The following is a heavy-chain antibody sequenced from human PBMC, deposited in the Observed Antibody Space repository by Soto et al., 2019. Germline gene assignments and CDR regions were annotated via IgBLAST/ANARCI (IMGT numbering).Heavy chain of an antibody. V-gene: IGHV3-23*01. CDR3: ARDLVVAEYYYYYYYMDV. D-gene: IGHD2-15*01. CDR2: ISGSGGST. CDR1: GFTFSSYA. Sequence: GGSLRLSCAASGFTFSSYAMSWVRQAPGKGLEWVSAISGSGGSTYYADSVKGRFTISRDNSKNTLYLQMNSLRAEDTAVYYCARDLVVAEYYYYYYYMDVWGKGTTVTVSS. J-gene: IGHJ6*03.